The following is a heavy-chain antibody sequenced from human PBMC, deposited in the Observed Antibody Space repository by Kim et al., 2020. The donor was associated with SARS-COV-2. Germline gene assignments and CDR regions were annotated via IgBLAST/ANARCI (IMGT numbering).Heavy chain of an antibody. J-gene: IGHJ4*02. D-gene: IGHD1-26*01. CDR2: ISWNSDTI. V-gene: IGHV3-9*01. CDR3: AKRDSGSSRHFDY. Sequence: GGSLRLSCAASGFTFDDYAMHWVRQAPGKGLEWVSGISWNSDTIGYADSLKGRFTISRDNAKNSLYLQMNSLGLEDTALYYCAKRDSGSSRHFDYWGQGTLVTGSS. CDR1: GFTFDDYA.